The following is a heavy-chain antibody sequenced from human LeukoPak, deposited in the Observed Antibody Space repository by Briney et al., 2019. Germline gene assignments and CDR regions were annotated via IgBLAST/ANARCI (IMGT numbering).Heavy chain of an antibody. CDR2: IKQDGSEK. J-gene: IGHJ4*02. D-gene: IGHD3-10*01. CDR3: ARARTMVRGVKEKNFDY. V-gene: IGHV3-7*01. Sequence: GGSLRLSCAASGFTFSSYWMSWVRQAPGKGLEWVANIKQDGSEKYYVDSVKGRFTISRDNAKNSLYLQMNSLRAEDTAVYYCARARTMVRGVKEKNFDYWGQGTLVTVSS. CDR1: GFTFSSYW.